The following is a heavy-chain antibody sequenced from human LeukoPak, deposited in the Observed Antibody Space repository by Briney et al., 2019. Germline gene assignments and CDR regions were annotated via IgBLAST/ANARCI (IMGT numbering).Heavy chain of an antibody. CDR2: IWYDGSNK. D-gene: IGHD3-22*01. Sequence: GGSLRLSCAASGFTFSSYGMHWVRQAPGKGLEWVAVIWYDGSNKYYADSVKGRFTISRDNSKNTLYLQMNSLRAEDTAVYYCARRDRYYYDSSGYIDPLDYWGQGTLVTVSS. J-gene: IGHJ4*02. CDR1: GFTFSSYG. CDR3: ARRDRYYYDSSGYIDPLDY. V-gene: IGHV3-33*01.